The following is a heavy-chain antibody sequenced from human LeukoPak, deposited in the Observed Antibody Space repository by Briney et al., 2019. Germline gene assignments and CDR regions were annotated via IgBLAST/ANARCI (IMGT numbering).Heavy chain of an antibody. J-gene: IGHJ6*03. D-gene: IGHD5-12*01. V-gene: IGHV3-48*03. CDR2: ISTSGSSI. CDR1: GFTFSTYE. Sequence: GGSLRLSCAASGFTFSTYEINWVRQAPGKGLEWLSHISTSGSSIHYADSVNGRFTISRDNAKNSLYLQMNSLRVEDTDFYYCARDATTELGTVYMDVWGKGTTVTISS. CDR3: ARDATTELGTVYMDV.